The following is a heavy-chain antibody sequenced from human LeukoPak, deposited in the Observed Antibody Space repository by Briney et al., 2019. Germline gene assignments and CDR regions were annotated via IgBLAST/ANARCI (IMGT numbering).Heavy chain of an antibody. V-gene: IGHV6-1*01. CDR3: ARGGGAFDY. D-gene: IGHD2-15*01. J-gene: IGHJ4*02. CDR2: TYYRSKWST. Sequence: SQTLSLTCAISGDSVSSDSTAWDWVRQSPWRGLEWLGRTYYRSKWSTGSAVSVKSRITFIPNTSKNQFSLQLNSVTPDDAAVYYCARGGGAFDYWGQGTLVTVSS. CDR1: GDSVSSDSTA.